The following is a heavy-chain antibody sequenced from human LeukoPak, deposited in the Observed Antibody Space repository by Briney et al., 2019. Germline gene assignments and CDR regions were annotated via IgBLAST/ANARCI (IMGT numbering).Heavy chain of an antibody. V-gene: IGHV3-30-3*01. CDR2: ISYDGSNK. D-gene: IGHD3-3*01. CDR1: GFTFSSYA. Sequence: GGSLRLSCAASGFTFSSYAMHWVRQAPGKGLEWVAVISYDGSNKYYADPVKGRFTISRDNSKNTLYLQMNSLRAEDTAVYYCARGGYYDFWSGYYRDYYYYYGMDVWGQGTTVTVSS. J-gene: IGHJ6*02. CDR3: ARGGYYDFWSGYYRDYYYYYGMDV.